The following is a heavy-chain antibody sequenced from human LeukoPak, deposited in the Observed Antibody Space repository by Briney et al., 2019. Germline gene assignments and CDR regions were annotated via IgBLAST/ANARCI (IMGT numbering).Heavy chain of an antibody. D-gene: IGHD3-22*01. Sequence: SETLSLTCTVSGASITSSNYYWGWIRQPPGNGLEWSATIYYDGSTYHNPSLRSRVTISVDTSKNQFSLKLSSVTAADTAVYYCARSYDSSGYYIFDLWGRGTLVTVSS. V-gene: IGHV4-39*07. CDR3: ARSYDSSGYYIFDL. CDR1: GASITSSNYY. J-gene: IGHJ2*01. CDR2: IYYDGST.